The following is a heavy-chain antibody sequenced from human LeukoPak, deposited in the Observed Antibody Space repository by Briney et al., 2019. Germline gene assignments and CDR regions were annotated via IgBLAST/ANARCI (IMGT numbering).Heavy chain of an antibody. D-gene: IGHD3-3*01. J-gene: IGHJ6*02. CDR1: GYTFTSYG. CDR3: ARDDGGLRFLEWLSSYYYGMDV. CDR2: ISAYNGNT. Sequence: VASVKVSCKASGYTFTSYGISWVRQAPGQGLEWMGWISAYNGNTNYAQKLQGRVTMTTDTSTSTAYMELRSLRSDDTAVYYCARDDGGLRFLEWLSSYYYGMDVWGQGTTVTVSS. V-gene: IGHV1-18*01.